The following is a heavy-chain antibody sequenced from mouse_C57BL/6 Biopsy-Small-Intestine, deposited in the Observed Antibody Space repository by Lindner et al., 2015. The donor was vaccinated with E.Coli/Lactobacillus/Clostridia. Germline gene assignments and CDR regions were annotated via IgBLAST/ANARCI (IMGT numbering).Heavy chain of an antibody. Sequence: VQLQESGAELMKPGASVKLSCKATGYTFTGYWIEWVKQRPGHGLEWIGEILPGSGSTNYNEKFKGKASFTADTSSNTAYMQLSSLTTEDSAIFYCARSPHYYGGSHWYFDVWGTGTTVTVSS. CDR2: ILPGSGST. J-gene: IGHJ1*03. V-gene: IGHV1-9*01. D-gene: IGHD1-2*01. CDR1: GYTFTGYW. CDR3: ARSPHYYGGSHWYFDV.